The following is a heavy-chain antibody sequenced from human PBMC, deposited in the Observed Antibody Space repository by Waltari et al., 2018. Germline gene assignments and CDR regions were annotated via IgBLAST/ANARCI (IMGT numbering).Heavy chain of an antibody. D-gene: IGHD3-22*01. Sequence: QVQLQESGPGLVKPSETLSLTCTVSGGSISSHYWSWIRQPPGKGLEWIGYIYYSGSTNYNPSLKSRVTISVDTSKNQFSLKLSSVTAADTAVYYCATQGLWYDSSGYYNFVYWGQGTLVTVSS. V-gene: IGHV4-59*11. CDR1: GGSISSHY. CDR2: IYYSGST. CDR3: ATQGLWYDSSGYYNFVY. J-gene: IGHJ4*02.